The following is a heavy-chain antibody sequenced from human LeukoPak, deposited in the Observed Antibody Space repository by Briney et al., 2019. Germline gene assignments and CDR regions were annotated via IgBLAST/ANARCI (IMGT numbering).Heavy chain of an antibody. CDR3: TRVVLVGGTYSYFDY. J-gene: IGHJ4*02. V-gene: IGHV3-72*01. Sequence: AGGSLRLSCAASGFTFSDHYMDWVRQAPGKGLEWVGRTRKKTNSYTTEYAASVKGRFTISRDDSKNSLYLQMNSLKTEDTAVYYCTRVVLVGGTYSYFDYWGQGTLVTASS. CDR2: TRKKTNSYTT. D-gene: IGHD1-26*01. CDR1: GFTFSDHY.